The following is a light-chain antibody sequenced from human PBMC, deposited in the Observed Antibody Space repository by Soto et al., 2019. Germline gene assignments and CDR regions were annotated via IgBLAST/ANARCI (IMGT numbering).Light chain of an antibody. J-gene: IGKJ4*01. CDR1: QGISKY. CDR2: AAS. CDR3: QKYNSAPLT. Sequence: DIQMTQSPSSLSASVGDRVTISCRASQGISKYLAWYQQKPGKVPKLLIYAASTLQSGVPSRYSGSGSGTDFNLTISSLQHEDVGTYYCQKYNSAPLTFGGGTKVEIK. V-gene: IGKV1-27*01.